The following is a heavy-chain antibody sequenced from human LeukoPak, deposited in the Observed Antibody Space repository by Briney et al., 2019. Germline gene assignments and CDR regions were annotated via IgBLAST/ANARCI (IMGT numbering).Heavy chain of an antibody. Sequence: GESLQISCKGSGYSFTSYWIGWVRQMPGKGLEWMGIIYPGDSDTRYSPSFQGQVTISADKSISTAYLQWSSLKASDTAMNYCARFIPIVGATRGGNYFDYWGQGTLVTVSS. D-gene: IGHD1-26*01. CDR1: GYSFTSYW. CDR2: IYPGDSDT. CDR3: ARFIPIVGATRGGNYFDY. V-gene: IGHV5-51*01. J-gene: IGHJ4*02.